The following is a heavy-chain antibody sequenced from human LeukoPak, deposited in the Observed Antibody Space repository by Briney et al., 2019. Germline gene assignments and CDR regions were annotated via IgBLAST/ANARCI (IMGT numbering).Heavy chain of an antibody. CDR2: IYYSKST. V-gene: IGHV4-39*01. J-gene: IGHJ4*02. CDR1: RGSNSSSSYY. CDR3: ARQGAYYDYVWGSYRPYYFDY. Sequence: SKTQSLTCTLTRGSNSSSSYYWDWTRQPPGKGLKRIGSIYYSKSTYYNPSLKSRVTISVDTSQNQFSLKRSSVTAADTAVYYCARQGAYYDYVWGSYRPYYFDYWGQGTLVTVSS. D-gene: IGHD3-16*02.